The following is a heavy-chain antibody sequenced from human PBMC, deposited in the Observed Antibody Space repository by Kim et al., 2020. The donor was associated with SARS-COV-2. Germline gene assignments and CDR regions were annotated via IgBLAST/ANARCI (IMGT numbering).Heavy chain of an antibody. CDR2: IYYSGST. V-gene: IGHV4-59*01. J-gene: IGHJ3*02. CDR1: GGSISSYY. Sequence: SETLSLTCTVSGGSISSYYWSWIRQPPGKGLEWIGYIYYSGSTNYNPSLKSRVTISVDTSKNQFSLKLSSVTAADTAVYYCARDYGGLDIWGQGTMVTVS. D-gene: IGHD4-17*01. CDR3: ARDYGGLDI.